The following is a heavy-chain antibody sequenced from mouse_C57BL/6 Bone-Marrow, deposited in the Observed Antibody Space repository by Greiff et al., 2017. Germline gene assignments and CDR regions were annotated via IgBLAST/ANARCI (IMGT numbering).Heavy chain of an antibody. J-gene: IGHJ3*01. Sequence: QVQLKQPGAELVKPGASVKVSCKASGYTFTSYWMHWVKQRPGQGLEWIGRIHPSDSDTNYNQKFKGKATLTVDKSSSTAYMQLSSLTSEDSAVYYCAIFMTTVVAPDWGQGTLVTVSA. D-gene: IGHD1-1*01. V-gene: IGHV1-74*01. CDR2: IHPSDSDT. CDR3: AIFMTTVVAPD. CDR1: GYTFTSYW.